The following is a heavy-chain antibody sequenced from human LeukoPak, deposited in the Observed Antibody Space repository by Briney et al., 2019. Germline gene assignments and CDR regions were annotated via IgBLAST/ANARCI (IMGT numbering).Heavy chain of an antibody. CDR2: INGAGSSI. V-gene: IGHV3-74*01. D-gene: IGHD4-17*01. J-gene: IGHJ4*02. CDR3: ARGGDYKNDY. CDR1: GFTFSSYW. Sequence: PGGSLRLSCVASGFTFSSYWMHWVRQTPGKGLVWVSRINGAGSSISYADSVKGRVTISRDNAKNTLYLQMNNLRAEDTAVYYCARGGDYKNDYWGQGTLVTVSS.